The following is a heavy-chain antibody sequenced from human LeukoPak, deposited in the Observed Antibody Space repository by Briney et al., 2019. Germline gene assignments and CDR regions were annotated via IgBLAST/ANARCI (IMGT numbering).Heavy chain of an antibody. CDR2: IRTKTDGGTA. Sequence: GGSLRLSCAASEFTFSNAWMSWVRQAPGKGLEWVARIRTKTDGGTADYAAPVKGRFTVSRDDSKNTVFLQMNSLKIEDTAVYYCTTLTGDGGIDYWGQGTLVTVST. CDR3: TTLTGDGGIDY. V-gene: IGHV3-15*01. D-gene: IGHD7-27*01. J-gene: IGHJ4*02. CDR1: EFTFSNAW.